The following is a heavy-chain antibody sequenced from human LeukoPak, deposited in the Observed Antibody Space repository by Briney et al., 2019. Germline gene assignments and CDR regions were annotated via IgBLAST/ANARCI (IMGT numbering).Heavy chain of an antibody. CDR1: GFTLSSHE. V-gene: IGHV3-48*03. J-gene: IGHJ4*02. D-gene: IGHD6-19*01. CDR3: ASAGSGLY. Sequence: GGSLRLSCTASGFTLSSHEMNWVRQAPGKGLEWVSYINNSGRTIYYADSVKGRFTISRDNAKNSLYLQMNSLRDEDTAVYYCASAGSGLYWGQGTLVTVSS. CDR2: INNSGRTI.